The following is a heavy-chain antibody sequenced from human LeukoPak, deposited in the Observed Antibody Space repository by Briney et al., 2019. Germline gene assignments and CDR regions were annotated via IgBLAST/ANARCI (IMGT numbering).Heavy chain of an antibody. CDR2: IYYSGST. V-gene: IGHV4-59*01. CDR3: ARVGYYYDSSGYYPGHASDI. Sequence: SETLSLTCTVSGGSISSYYWSWIRQPPGKGLEWIGYIYYSGSTNYNPSLKSRVTISVDTSKNQFSLKLSSVTAADTAVYYCARVGYYYDSSGYYPGHASDIWGQGTMVTVSS. D-gene: IGHD3-22*01. CDR1: GGSISSYY. J-gene: IGHJ3*02.